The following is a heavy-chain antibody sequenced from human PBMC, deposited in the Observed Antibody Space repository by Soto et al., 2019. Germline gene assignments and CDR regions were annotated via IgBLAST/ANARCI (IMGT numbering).Heavy chain of an antibody. CDR2: TWYDGSQK. D-gene: IGHD7-27*01. J-gene: IGHJ3*01. Sequence: QVQLVESGGGVVQPGRSLRLSCAASGFTFSSFGMHWVRQAPGKGLDWVAVTWYDGSQKFYADSVKGRFSISRDNSGKNLYLQMNNLRIEDTAVYYCAKSTDWGGGDAFDDWGQGTMVTVSS. CDR1: GFTFSSFG. V-gene: IGHV3-33*06. CDR3: AKSTDWGGGDAFDD.